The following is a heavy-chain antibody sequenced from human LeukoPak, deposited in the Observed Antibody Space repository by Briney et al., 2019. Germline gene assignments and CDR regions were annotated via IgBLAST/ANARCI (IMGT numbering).Heavy chain of an antibody. CDR1: GGTFSSYA. CDR2: IIPIFGTA. J-gene: IGHJ4*02. V-gene: IGHV1-69*13. D-gene: IGHD1-26*01. Sequence: GASVKVSCKASGGTFSSYAISWVRQAPGQGLEWMGGIIPIFGTANYAQKFQGRVTITADESTSTAYMELSSLRSEDTAVYYCARDYHRLVGDIGSDYWGQGTLVIVSS. CDR3: ARDYHRLVGDIGSDY.